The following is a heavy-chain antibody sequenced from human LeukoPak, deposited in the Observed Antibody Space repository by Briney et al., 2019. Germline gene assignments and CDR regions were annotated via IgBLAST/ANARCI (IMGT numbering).Heavy chain of an antibody. CDR2: IYHSGST. D-gene: IGHD2-15*01. J-gene: IGHJ4*02. CDR3: APLGYCSGDDCHRPY. Sequence: PSETLSLTCAVSGGSISSHNWWSWVRQPPGRRLEWIGEIYHSGSTNYNPSLKSRVTISVDKSKNQFSLKLNSVTAADTAVYYCAPLGYCSGDDCHRPYWGQGALVTVSS. CDR1: GGSISSHNW. V-gene: IGHV4-4*02.